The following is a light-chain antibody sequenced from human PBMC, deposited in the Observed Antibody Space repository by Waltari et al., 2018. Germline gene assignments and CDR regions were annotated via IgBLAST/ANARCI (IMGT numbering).Light chain of an antibody. CDR1: QSVNRN. V-gene: IGKV3-15*01. Sequence: DIVMTQSPATLSVFPGEGITLSCRASQSVNRNLAWYQQKPGQAPKFLISGASNRATGIPARFSGSGSGTEFTLTISILQSEDFAVYYWQQYNNWPKTFGQGTKVELK. CDR2: GAS. CDR3: QQYNNWPKT. J-gene: IGKJ1*01.